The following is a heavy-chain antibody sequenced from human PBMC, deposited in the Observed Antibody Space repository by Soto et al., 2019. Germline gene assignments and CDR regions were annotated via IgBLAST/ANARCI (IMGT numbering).Heavy chain of an antibody. CDR3: AGPYSSGWPDACHM. CDR1: GASIQGDDFY. D-gene: IGHD6-19*01. J-gene: IGHJ3*02. Sequence: SETLSLGCTVSGASIQGDDFYWGWIRQSPGRGRAWVATIHSGGATYYNPSFRSRVTISVDTSENQVSLTVKSVTAADTAVYYCAGPYSSGWPDACHMWG. CDR2: IHSGGAT. V-gene: IGHV4-39*01.